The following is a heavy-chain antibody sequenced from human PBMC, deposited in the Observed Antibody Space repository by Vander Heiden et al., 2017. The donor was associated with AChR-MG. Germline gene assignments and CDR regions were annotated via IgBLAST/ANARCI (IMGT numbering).Heavy chain of an antibody. Sequence: QVQLQQSGPGLVKPSQTLSLTCAISGDRVSSHSAAWNWIRQSPSRGLEWLGRTYYRSKWYNDYAVSVKSRITINPDTSKNQFSLQLNSVTPEDTAVYYCASAPLAAADGWFGGYYYYYMDVWGKGTTVTVSS. CDR3: ASAPLAAADGWFGGYYYYYMDV. V-gene: IGHV6-1*01. CDR2: TYYRSKWYN. D-gene: IGHD6-13*01. CDR1: GDRVSSHSAA. J-gene: IGHJ6*03.